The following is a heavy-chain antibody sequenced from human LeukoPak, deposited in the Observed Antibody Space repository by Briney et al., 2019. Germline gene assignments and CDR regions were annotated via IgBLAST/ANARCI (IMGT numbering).Heavy chain of an antibody. CDR1: GFTFSSYA. J-gene: IGHJ3*02. Sequence: GGSLRLSCAASGFTFSSYAMNWVRQAPGKGLEWVSSISSSSSYIYYADSVKGRFTISRDNAKNSLYLQMNSLRAEDTAVYYCARSMYSSGDAFDIWGQGTMVTVSS. CDR3: ARSMYSSGDAFDI. D-gene: IGHD6-19*01. CDR2: ISSSSSYI. V-gene: IGHV3-21*01.